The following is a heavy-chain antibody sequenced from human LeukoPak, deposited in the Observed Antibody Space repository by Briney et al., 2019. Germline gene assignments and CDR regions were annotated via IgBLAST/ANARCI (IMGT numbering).Heavy chain of an antibody. D-gene: IGHD6-13*01. J-gene: IGHJ4*02. Sequence: SETLSLTCTVSGGSVSSYYWSWIRQPPGKGLEWIGYIYYSGSTNYNPSLKSRVTISVDTSKNQFSLKLSSVTAADTAVYYCARQYSSSWIDYWGQGTLVTVSS. CDR3: ARQYSSSWIDY. CDR1: GGSVSSYY. CDR2: IYYSGST. V-gene: IGHV4-59*08.